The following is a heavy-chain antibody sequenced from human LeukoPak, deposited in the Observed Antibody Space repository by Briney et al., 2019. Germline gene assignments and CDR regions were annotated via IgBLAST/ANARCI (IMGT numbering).Heavy chain of an antibody. J-gene: IGHJ4*02. CDR2: IRSKRATA. CDR3: ARGQEFDDGVFDA. Sequence: GGSLRLSCAASGFSFSSFAMTWVRQAPGKGLEWVSPIRSKRATAYDADSVTGRFTRSKDNSRNTVYLQMNSPRVEDTDICSSARGQEFDDGVFDAWGQGTLVTVSS. CDR1: GFSFSSFA. V-gene: IGHV3-23*01. D-gene: IGHD4-17*01.